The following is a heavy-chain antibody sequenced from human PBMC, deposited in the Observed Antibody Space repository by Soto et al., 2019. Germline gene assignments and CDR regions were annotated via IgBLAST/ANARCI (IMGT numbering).Heavy chain of an antibody. J-gene: IGHJ6*02. CDR1: GCPFSSYA. V-gene: IGHV3-30*01. CDR2: ISYDGGKK. D-gene: IGHD1-1*01. Sequence: QVQLVESGGGVVQPGRSLILSCLASGCPFSSYATHWVRQAPGKGPEWVAIISYDGGKKYYADFVRGRFAISRDNSKNTLYLQMNILRSEDTAVYYCERSCERPPEAGYSYYAMDIWGQGTTVIVSS. CDR3: ERSCERPPEAGYSYYAMDI.